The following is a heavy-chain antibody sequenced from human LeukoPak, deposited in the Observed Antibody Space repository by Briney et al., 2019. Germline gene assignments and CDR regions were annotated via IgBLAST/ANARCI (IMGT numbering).Heavy chain of an antibody. CDR1: GGTFDYYA. V-gene: IGHV1-46*02. D-gene: IGHD2-2*01. CDR2: INPSGGST. J-gene: IGHJ2*01. CDR3: ARNSNCSSTSCYGYFDL. Sequence: AASVKVSCKASGGTFDYYAISWVRQAPGQGLEWMGIINPSGGSTSYAQKFQGRVTMTRDTSTSTVYMELSSLRSEDTAVYYCARNSNCSSTSCYGYFDLWGRGTLVTVSS.